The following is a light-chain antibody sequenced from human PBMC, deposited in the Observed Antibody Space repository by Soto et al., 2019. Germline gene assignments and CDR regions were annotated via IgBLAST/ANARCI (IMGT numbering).Light chain of an antibody. CDR3: CSYAGSPRYV. CDR2: DVS. V-gene: IGLV2-11*01. CDR1: RSDVGGYNY. Sequence: QSALTQPRSVSGSPGQSFTISCTGTRSDVGGYNYVSWYQQHPGKAPKVMIYDVSERPSGVPDRFSGSKSGNTASLTISGLQAEDEADYYCCSYAGSPRYVFGTRTKLTVL. J-gene: IGLJ1*01.